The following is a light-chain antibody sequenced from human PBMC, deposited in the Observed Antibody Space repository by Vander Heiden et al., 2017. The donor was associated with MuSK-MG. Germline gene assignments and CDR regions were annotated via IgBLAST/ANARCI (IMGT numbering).Light chain of an antibody. CDR2: GAS. Sequence: DIQMTQSPSSLSASVGDRVTITCQASQVINSHLSWFQHKPGKAPNLLIYGASHLESEVPSRFSGSESGTDFTLTINTLQPEDVATYFCQQDDSLPYTFGHGTKVDI. CDR3: QQDDSLPYT. V-gene: IGKV1-33*01. CDR1: QVINSH. J-gene: IGKJ3*01.